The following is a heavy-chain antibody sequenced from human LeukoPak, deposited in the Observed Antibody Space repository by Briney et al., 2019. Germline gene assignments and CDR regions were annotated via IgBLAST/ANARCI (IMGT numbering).Heavy chain of an antibody. J-gene: IGHJ4*02. D-gene: IGHD5-18*01. Sequence: PGRSLRLSCAASGFTFSSYGMHWVRQAPGKGLEWVAVISYDGSNKYYADSVKGRFTISRDNSKNTLYLQMSSLRAEDTAVYYCAVHSYGRQLGFDYWGQGTLVTVSS. CDR3: AVHSYGRQLGFDY. CDR2: ISYDGSNK. V-gene: IGHV3-30*03. CDR1: GFTFSSYG.